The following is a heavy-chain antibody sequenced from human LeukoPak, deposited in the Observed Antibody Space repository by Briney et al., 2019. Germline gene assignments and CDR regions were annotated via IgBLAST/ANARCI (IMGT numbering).Heavy chain of an antibody. CDR2: IFYTGST. CDR3: ARVNWGDFDI. D-gene: IGHD7-27*01. CDR1: GGSISSHY. Sequence: SETLSLTCFVSGGSISSHYWTWIRQPPGKGLECIGDIFYTGSTTYSPSLKSRATISIETSKNQISLKLRSVTAADTAVYFCARVNWGDFDIWGQGTLATVSS. V-gene: IGHV4-59*11. J-gene: IGHJ3*02.